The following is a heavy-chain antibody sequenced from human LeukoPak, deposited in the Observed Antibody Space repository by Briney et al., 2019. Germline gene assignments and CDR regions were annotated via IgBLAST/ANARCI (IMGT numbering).Heavy chain of an antibody. CDR2: MNPNSGGT. Sequence: GASVKVSCKASGYTFTSYDINWVRQATGQGLEWMGWMNPNSGGTNYAQKFQGRVTMTRDTSISTAYMELSRLRSDDTAVYYCASNSGSSPYYFDYWGQGTLVTVSS. CDR1: GYTFTSYD. CDR3: ASNSGSSPYYFDY. J-gene: IGHJ4*02. V-gene: IGHV1-2*02. D-gene: IGHD1-26*01.